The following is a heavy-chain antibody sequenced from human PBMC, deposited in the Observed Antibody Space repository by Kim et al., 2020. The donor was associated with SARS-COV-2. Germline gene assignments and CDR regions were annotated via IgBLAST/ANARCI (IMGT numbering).Heavy chain of an antibody. V-gene: IGHV4-34*01. J-gene: IGHJ4*01. Sequence: SQTLSLTCAVYGGSFSGYYWSWIRQPPGKGLEWIGEINHSGSTNYNPSLKSRVTISVDTSKNQFSLKLSSVTAADTAVYYCARGLRITKVRGFDYWGHGT. CDR1: GGSFSGYY. CDR3: ARGLRITKVRGFDY. CDR2: INHSGST. D-gene: IGHD3-10*01.